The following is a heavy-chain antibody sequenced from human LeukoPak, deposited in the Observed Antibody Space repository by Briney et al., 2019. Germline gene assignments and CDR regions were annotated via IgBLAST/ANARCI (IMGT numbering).Heavy chain of an antibody. CDR1: GGSFSGYY. V-gene: IGHV4-34*01. CDR3: ARGRSYYNSRRGMDV. CDR2: INHSGST. Sequence: SETLSLTCAVYGGSFSGYYWSWIRQPPGKGLEWIGEINHSGSTNYNPSLKSRVTISVDTSKNQFSLKLSSVTAADTAVYYCARGRSYYNSRRGMDVWAKGPRSPSP. J-gene: IGHJ6*02. D-gene: IGHD3-10*01.